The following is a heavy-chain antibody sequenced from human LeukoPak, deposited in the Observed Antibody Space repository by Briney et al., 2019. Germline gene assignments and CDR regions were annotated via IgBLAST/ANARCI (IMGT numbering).Heavy chain of an antibody. D-gene: IGHD3-22*01. J-gene: IGHJ4*02. Sequence: GESLKISCKGSGYSFTTYWIGWVRQMSEKGLEWVAMIHPSDSDPRYSPSFQGQVTISADKSINTAYLQWSSLKASDTAMYYCATGWRGTYYDPAHYWGQGTLVTVSS. V-gene: IGHV5-51*01. CDR3: ATGWRGTYYDPAHY. CDR1: GYSFTTYW. CDR2: IHPSDSDP.